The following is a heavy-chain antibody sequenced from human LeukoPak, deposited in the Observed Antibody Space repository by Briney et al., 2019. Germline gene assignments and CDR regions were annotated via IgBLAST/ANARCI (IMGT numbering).Heavy chain of an antibody. CDR2: ISAYNGNT. CDR1: GYTFTSYG. Sequence: ASVKVSCKASGYTFTSYGISRVRQAPGQGLEWMGWISAYNGNTNYAQKLQGRVTMTTDTSTSTAYMELRSLRSDDTAVYYCARVHCSSTSCYTESDYWGQGTLVTVSS. D-gene: IGHD2-2*02. J-gene: IGHJ4*02. CDR3: ARVHCSSTSCYTESDY. V-gene: IGHV1-18*01.